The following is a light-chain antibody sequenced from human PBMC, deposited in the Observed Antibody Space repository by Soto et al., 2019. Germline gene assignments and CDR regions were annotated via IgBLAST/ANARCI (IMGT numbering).Light chain of an antibody. CDR3: SSYTTDISPYV. CDR1: SNDVGNGYDS. V-gene: IGLV2-14*01. J-gene: IGLJ1*01. Sequence: QSALTQPASVSGSPGQSITISCTGTSNDVGNGYDSVSWYQHHPGKAPKLIIYEVVNRPSGVSNRFSGSKSGNTASLTISGLQAEDEADYYCSSYTTDISPYVFGTGTKLPVL. CDR2: EVV.